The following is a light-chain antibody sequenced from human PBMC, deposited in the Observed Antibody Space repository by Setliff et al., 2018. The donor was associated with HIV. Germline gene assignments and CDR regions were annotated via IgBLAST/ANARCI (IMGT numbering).Light chain of an antibody. CDR3: SSYAGSNSYV. Sequence: QSVLTQPPSASGSPGHSVTISCTGTSSDVGGYNFVSWYQHHPGKAPKLMICEVSKRPSGVPDRFSGSKSGNTASLTVSGLQAEDEADYYCSSYAGSNSYVFGTGTKVTV. CDR1: SSDVGGYNF. CDR2: EVS. J-gene: IGLJ1*01. V-gene: IGLV2-8*01.